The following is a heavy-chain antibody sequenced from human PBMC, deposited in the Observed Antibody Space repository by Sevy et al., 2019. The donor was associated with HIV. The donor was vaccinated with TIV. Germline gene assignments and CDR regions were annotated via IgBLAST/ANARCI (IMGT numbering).Heavy chain of an antibody. Sequence: GGSLRLSCAASGFTFSSYAMHWVRQAPGKGLEWVAVISYDGSNKYYADSVKGRFTISRDNSKNTLYLQMNSLRAEDTAGYYCSRDSSSGDPPTYYFDYWGQGTLVTVSS. V-gene: IGHV3-30-3*01. J-gene: IGHJ4*02. CDR3: SRDSSSGDPPTYYFDY. D-gene: IGHD6-19*01. CDR1: GFTFSSYA. CDR2: ISYDGSNK.